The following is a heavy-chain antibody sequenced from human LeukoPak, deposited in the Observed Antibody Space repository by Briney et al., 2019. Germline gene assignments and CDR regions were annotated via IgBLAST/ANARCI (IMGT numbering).Heavy chain of an antibody. CDR3: ARGSHTSTWF. CDR1: GDSVSSNSAA. J-gene: IGHJ4*02. Sequence: SQTLSLTCAISGDSVSSNSAAWSWIRQSPSRGLEWLGRTYYRSKWYYDYAAFVKSRITINADTSKNQLSLQLTSVTPEDTAVYYCARGSHTSTWFWGQGTLVTVSS. CDR2: TYYRSKWYY. V-gene: IGHV6-1*01. D-gene: IGHD6-13*01.